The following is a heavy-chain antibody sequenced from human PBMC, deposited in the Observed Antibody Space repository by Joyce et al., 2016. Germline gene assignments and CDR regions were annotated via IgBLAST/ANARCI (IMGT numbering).Heavy chain of an antibody. CDR1: GGDFSNYT. CDR2: SIPFFGAA. CDR3: ARGGTSSDHYFFYTLDV. J-gene: IGHJ6*02. Sequence: QVLLVQSGAAVKRPGSLLRVSCKSSGGDFSNYTVNWVRQAPGQRLEWMGGSIPFFGAAKYAEDFQGRVTLTADQSTRTAYLELSSLTSADTAVYYCARGGTSSDHYFFYTLDVWGPGTTVIVSS. D-gene: IGHD1-14*01. V-gene: IGHV1-69*12.